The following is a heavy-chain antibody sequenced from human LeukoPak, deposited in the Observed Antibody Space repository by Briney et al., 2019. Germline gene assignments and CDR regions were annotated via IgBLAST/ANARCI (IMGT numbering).Heavy chain of an antibody. CDR2: IYHSGST. CDR3: ARVLTVTPSHYYYYYGMDV. J-gene: IGHJ6*02. CDR1: GGSISSSNW. V-gene: IGHV4-4*02. Sequence: PSETLSLTCAVSGGSISSSNWWSWVRQPPGKGLEWIGEIYHSGSTNYNPSLKSRVTISVHTSKNQFSLKLSSVTAADTAVYYCARVLTVTPSHYYYYYGMDVWGQGTTVTVSS. D-gene: IGHD4-11*01.